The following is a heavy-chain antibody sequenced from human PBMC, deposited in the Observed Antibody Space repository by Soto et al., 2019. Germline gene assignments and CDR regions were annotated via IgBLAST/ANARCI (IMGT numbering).Heavy chain of an antibody. J-gene: IGHJ5*02. V-gene: IGHV1-3*01. D-gene: IGHD2-2*01. Sequence: QVHLVQSGAEVKKPGASVKVSCKASGYNFTQYTILWVRQAPGQRLEWMGWITAGDGKTQYSKKFQTRVTIRSDVSATTVYMDLNSLRSEDTAVYYCARDLYSSSFFWFDAWGRGTLVIVSS. CDR3: ARDLYSSSFFWFDA. CDR1: GYNFTQYT. CDR2: ITAGDGKT.